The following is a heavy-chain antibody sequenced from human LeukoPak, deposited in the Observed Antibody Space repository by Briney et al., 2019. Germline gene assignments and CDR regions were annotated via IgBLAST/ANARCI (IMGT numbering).Heavy chain of an antibody. CDR2: ISSSSSYI. V-gene: IGHV3-21*01. CDR1: GFTFSSCS. Sequence: GGSLRLSCAASGFTFSSCSMNWVRQAPGKGLEWVSSISSSSSYIYYADSVKGRFTISRDNAKNSLYLQMNSLRAEDTAVYYCARDGGYDYVWGSYRYFDYWGQGTLVTVSS. D-gene: IGHD3-16*02. CDR3: ARDGGYDYVWGSYRYFDY. J-gene: IGHJ4*02.